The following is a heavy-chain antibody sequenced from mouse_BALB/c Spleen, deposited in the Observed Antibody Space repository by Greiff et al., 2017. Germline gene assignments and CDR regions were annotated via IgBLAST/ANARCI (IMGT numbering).Heavy chain of an antibody. D-gene: IGHD3-1*01. CDR1: GYTFTSYN. CDR2: IYPGNGDT. J-gene: IGHJ3*01. CDR3: ARSGYRWFAY. V-gene: IGHV1-12*01. Sequence: QVQLKQPGAELVKPGASVKMSCKASGYTFTSYNMHWVKQTPGQGLEWIGAIYPGNGDTSYNQKFKGKATLTADKSSSTAYMQLSSLTSEDSAVYYCARSGYRWFAYWGQGTLVTVSA.